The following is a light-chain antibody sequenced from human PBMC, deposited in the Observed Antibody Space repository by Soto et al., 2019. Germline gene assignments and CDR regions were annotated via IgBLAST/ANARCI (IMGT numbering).Light chain of an antibody. CDR3: QERNIWPPFT. V-gene: IGKV3-11*01. J-gene: IGKJ3*01. CDR2: DAS. Sequence: EIVLTQSPATLSLSPGERATLSCRASQSVNKYLAWYPQKPGQAPRLLIYDASNRATGIPARFSGSGSGTDFTLTIRSLEPEDFAVYYGQERNIWPPFTFGPGTKVDIK. CDR1: QSVNKY.